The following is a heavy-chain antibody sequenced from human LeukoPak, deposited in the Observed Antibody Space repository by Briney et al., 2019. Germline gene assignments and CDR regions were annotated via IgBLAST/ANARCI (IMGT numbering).Heavy chain of an antibody. CDR1: GGSTSSDY. V-gene: IGHV4-59*01. CDR2: IYYNGDT. J-gene: IGHJ4*02. D-gene: IGHD4-17*01. CDR3: ARGGPWTTVTTTGVPLDC. Sequence: SETLSLTCIVSGGSTSSDYWGCIRQPPGKGLEWIGSIYYNGDTNYNPSLRSRVTISMGTSKSQFSLRLISVTAADTAMYYCARGGPWTTVTTTGVPLDCWGQGTLITVSS.